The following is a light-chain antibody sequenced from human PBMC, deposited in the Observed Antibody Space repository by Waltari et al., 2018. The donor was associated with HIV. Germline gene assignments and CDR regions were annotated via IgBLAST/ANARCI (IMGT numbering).Light chain of an antibody. Sequence: SYVLTPPPSISVAPGKTAKITCAGKKIGNRDVPWYQQKPGQAPILVIFDDDDRPSGIPERFSGSNSDNTATLTINRVEVGDEGDYYCQVWDSGSDHVFGSGTTVTVL. V-gene: IGLV3-21*01. J-gene: IGLJ1*01. CDR2: DDD. CDR1: KIGNRD. CDR3: QVWDSGSDHV.